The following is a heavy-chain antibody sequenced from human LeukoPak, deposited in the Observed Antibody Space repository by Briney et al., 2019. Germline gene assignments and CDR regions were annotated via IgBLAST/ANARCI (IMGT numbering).Heavy chain of an antibody. Sequence: SETLSLTCTVSGGSISSSSYSWGWIRQPPGKGLEWIGSIYYSGSTYYNPSLKSRVTISVDTSKNQFSLKLSSVTAADTAVYYCASEMAGYSSSWATNWGQGTLVTVSS. CDR3: ASEMAGYSSSWATN. V-gene: IGHV4-39*07. CDR1: GGSISSSSYS. J-gene: IGHJ4*02. D-gene: IGHD6-13*01. CDR2: IYYSGST.